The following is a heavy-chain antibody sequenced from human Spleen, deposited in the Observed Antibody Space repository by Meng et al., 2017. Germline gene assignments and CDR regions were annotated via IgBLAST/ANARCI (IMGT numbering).Heavy chain of an antibody. Sequence: QVQVQQWGAGLLKPSETLSLTCAFYGGSFSAYDWSWIRPPPGKGPEWLGQINHSGSTNDNPSLKSRVTISIDTSRNQLSLKLSSVTAADTAVYYCRLAYCMGDCVDYWGQGTLVTVSS. D-gene: IGHD2-21*01. CDR1: GGSFSAYD. J-gene: IGHJ4*02. V-gene: IGHV4-34*01. CDR2: INHSGST. CDR3: RLAYCMGDCVDY.